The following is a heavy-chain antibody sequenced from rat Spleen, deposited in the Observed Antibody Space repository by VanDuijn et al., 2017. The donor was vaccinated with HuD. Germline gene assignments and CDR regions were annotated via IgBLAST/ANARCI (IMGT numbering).Heavy chain of an antibody. CDR2: ISTSGGNT. D-gene: IGHD1-9*01. V-gene: IGHV5-46*01. Sequence: EVQLVESDGGLVQPGRFLKLSCAASGFTFSSFPMAWVRQAPTKGLEWVATISTSGGNTFYRDSVKGRFTISRDNARSTLYLQMDSLRSEDTATYYCAKDREYYGYNSFGYWGQGVMVTVSS. CDR3: AKDREYYGYNSFGY. J-gene: IGHJ2*01. CDR1: GFTFSSFP.